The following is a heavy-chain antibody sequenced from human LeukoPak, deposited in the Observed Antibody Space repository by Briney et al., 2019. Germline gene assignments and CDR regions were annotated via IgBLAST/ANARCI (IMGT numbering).Heavy chain of an antibody. V-gene: IGHV1-46*01. CDR3: ARDHNVVVPAAKRDAFDI. CDR2: INPSGGST. D-gene: IGHD2-2*01. CDR1: GGTFSSYG. J-gene: IGHJ3*02. Sequence: ASVKVSCKASGGTFSSYGISWVRQAPGQGLEWMGIINPSGGSTSYAQKFQGRVTMTRDMSTSTVYMELSSLRSEDTAVYYCARDHNVVVPAAKRDAFDIWGQGTMVTVSS.